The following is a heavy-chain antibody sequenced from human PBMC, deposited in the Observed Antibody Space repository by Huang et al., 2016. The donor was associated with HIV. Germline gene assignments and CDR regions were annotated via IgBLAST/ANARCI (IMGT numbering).Heavy chain of an antibody. V-gene: IGHV3-74*01. CDR2: INSDGSSS. CDR1: GFTFSSYW. Sequence: EVQLVESGGGLVQPGGSLRLSCAASGFTFSSYWMHWVRQAPGKGRVWGSRINSDGSSSGYADSVKGRFTISRDNAKNTLYRQMNSLRAEDTAVYYCVRDPRIQSWLNYFDYWGQGTLVSVSS. D-gene: IGHD3-22*01. CDR3: VRDPRIQSWLNYFDY. J-gene: IGHJ4*02.